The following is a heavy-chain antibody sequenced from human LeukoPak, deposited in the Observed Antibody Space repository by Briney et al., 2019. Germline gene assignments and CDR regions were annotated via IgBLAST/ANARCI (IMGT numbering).Heavy chain of an antibody. J-gene: IGHJ3*02. CDR2: ISRTSSTI. CDR3: AREPSIAGDCDI. D-gene: IGHD2-21*01. Sequence: GGSLRLSCAASGFSFRSSGMNWVRQAPGKGLEWVSYISRTSSTIYYADSVKGRFTISRDNARNSLYLQMNSLRDEDTAVYYCAREPSIAGDCDIWGQGTMVTVSS. CDR1: GFSFRSSG. V-gene: IGHV3-48*02.